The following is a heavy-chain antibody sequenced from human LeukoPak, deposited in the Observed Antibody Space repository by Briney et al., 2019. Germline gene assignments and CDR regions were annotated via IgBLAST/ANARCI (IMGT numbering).Heavy chain of an antibody. CDR3: ARTTLETQYFDR. D-gene: IGHD4-23*01. CDR1: GFTFSRDW. J-gene: IGHJ4*02. CDR2: INSDGTIT. V-gene: IGHV3-74*01. Sequence: GGSLRLSCAASGFTFSRDWMHWVRQAPGKGLVWVSRINSDGTITTYADSVKGRFTISRDNAKNTLYLQMNSLRAEDTAVYYCARTTLETQYFDRWGQGTLVTVSS.